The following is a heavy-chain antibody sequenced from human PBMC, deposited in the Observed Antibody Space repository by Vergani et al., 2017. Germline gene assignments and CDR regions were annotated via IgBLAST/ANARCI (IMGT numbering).Heavy chain of an antibody. Sequence: QVQLQESGPGLVKPSETLSLTCTVSGGSISSYYWSWIRQPPGKGLEWIGYIYYSGSTNYNPSLKSRVTISVDTSENQFSLKLSSVTAADTAVYYCASLGYCSGDSCYSGPHDYWGQGTLGAVSS. V-gene: IGHV4-59*01. J-gene: IGHJ4*02. CDR1: GGSISSYY. CDR3: ASLGYCSGDSCYSGPHDY. CDR2: IYYSGST. D-gene: IGHD2-15*01.